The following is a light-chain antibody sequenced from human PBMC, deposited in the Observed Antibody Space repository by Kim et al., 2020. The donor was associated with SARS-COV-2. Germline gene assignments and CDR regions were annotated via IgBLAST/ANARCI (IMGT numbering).Light chain of an antibody. J-gene: IGLJ1*01. Sequence: GQRVTISCSGSTANIGSNTVNWYRQLPGTAPNLLIFSDNQRPSGVPDRFSGSKSGTSASLAISGLQSEDEADYYCAAWDDSLNAYVFATGTKVTVL. CDR3: AAWDDSLNAYV. CDR2: SDN. CDR1: TANIGSNT. V-gene: IGLV1-44*01.